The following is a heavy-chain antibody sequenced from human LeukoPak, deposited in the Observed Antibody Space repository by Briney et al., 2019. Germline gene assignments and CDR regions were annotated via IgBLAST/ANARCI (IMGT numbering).Heavy chain of an antibody. D-gene: IGHD6-13*01. CDR3: ASSLATAGTNFDF. Sequence: PGGSLRLSCAASGFTFSSYWMNWVRQAPGKGLEWVANIKQDGSDEYYVDSVKGRFSISRDNAKNSLYLQMNSLRVEDTAVYYCASSLATAGTNFDFWGQGILVTVSS. CDR1: GFTFSSYW. J-gene: IGHJ4*02. V-gene: IGHV3-7*01. CDR2: IKQDGSDE.